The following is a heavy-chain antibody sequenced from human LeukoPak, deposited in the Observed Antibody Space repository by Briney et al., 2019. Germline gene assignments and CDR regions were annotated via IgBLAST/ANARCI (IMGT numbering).Heavy chain of an antibody. CDR3: ARLQSRYFDWLALSGFDP. CDR1: GFTFSSYG. Sequence: GGSLRLFCAASGFTFSSYGMHWVRQAPGKGLEWVAVISYDGSNKYYADSVKGRFTISRDNSKSTLYLQTNSLRAEDTAAYYCARLQSRYFDWLALSGFDPWGQGTLVTVSS. D-gene: IGHD3-9*01. V-gene: IGHV3-30*03. CDR2: ISYDGSNK. J-gene: IGHJ5*02.